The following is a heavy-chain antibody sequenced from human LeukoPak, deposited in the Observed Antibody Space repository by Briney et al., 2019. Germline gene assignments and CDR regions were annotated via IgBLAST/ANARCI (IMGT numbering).Heavy chain of an antibody. V-gene: IGHV3-74*01. D-gene: IGHD6-19*01. J-gene: IGHJ4*02. CDR3: ARLAVAGTFGY. Sequence: GGSLRLSCAVSGFTFSSYWMHWVRQAPGKGLVWVSRINSDGSSTSYADSVKGRFTISRDNAKNTLYLQMNSLRAEDTAVYYCARLAVAGTFGYWGQGTLVTVSS. CDR2: INSDGSST. CDR1: GFTFSSYW.